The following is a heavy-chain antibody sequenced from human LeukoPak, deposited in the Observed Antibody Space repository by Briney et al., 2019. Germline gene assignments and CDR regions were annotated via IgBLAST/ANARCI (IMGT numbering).Heavy chain of an antibody. J-gene: IGHJ3*02. CDR3: ASDGSMENSSGAFDI. Sequence: AAVPVSSKASRYTFTCYGIGWVGQAPGQGLEGMGWISAYNGNTNDAQKLQGRVTMTTDTSTRKAYMELRSLRSDDTAVYYCASDGSMENSSGAFDIWGQGTMVTVSS. CDR2: ISAYNGNT. V-gene: IGHV1-18*01. D-gene: IGHD6-6*01. CDR1: RYTFTCYG.